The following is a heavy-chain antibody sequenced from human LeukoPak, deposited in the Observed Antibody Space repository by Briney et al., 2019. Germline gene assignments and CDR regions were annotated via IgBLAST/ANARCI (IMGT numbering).Heavy chain of an antibody. D-gene: IGHD3-10*01. J-gene: IGHJ6*02. CDR3: ARLQRGVRGMDV. CDR2: INHSGST. V-gene: IGHV4-34*01. Sequence: PSETLSLTCAVYGGSFSGYYWSWIRQPPGKGLEWIGEINHSGSTNYNPSLKSRVTISVDTSKNQFSLKLSSVTAADTAVYYCARLQRGVRGMDVWGQGTMVTVS. CDR1: GGSFSGYY.